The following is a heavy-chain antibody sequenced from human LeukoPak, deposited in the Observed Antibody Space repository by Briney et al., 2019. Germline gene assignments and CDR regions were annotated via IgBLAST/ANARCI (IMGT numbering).Heavy chain of an antibody. J-gene: IGHJ4*02. CDR3: ARDGYYDSSGHSEFDY. Sequence: SETLSLTCTVSGGSISSYYWSWLRQPPGKGLEWIGYIYYSGSTNSNPSLKSRVTISVDTSKNQFSLKLSSVTAADTAVYYCARDGYYDSSGHSEFDYWGQGTLVTVSS. V-gene: IGHV4-59*01. CDR2: IYYSGST. D-gene: IGHD3-22*01. CDR1: GGSISSYY.